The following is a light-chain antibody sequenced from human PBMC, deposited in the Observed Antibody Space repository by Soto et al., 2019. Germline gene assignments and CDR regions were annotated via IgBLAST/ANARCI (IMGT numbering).Light chain of an antibody. CDR3: MQALQTPPYT. J-gene: IGKJ2*01. CDR1: QSVLHSNGYNY. CDR2: WGS. Sequence: DIVMTQSPLSLPVTPGEPASISCRSSQSVLHSNGYNYLDWYLQKPGQSPQLLIYWGSNRASGVPDRFSGRGSGTDFTLRISRVEAEDVGVYYCMQALQTPPYTFGQGTKLEIK. V-gene: IGKV2-28*01.